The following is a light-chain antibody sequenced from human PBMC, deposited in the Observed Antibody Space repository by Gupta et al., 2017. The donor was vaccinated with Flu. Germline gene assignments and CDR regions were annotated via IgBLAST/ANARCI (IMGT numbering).Light chain of an antibody. CDR3: QQYGSSPGGFT. J-gene: IGKJ3*01. CDR1: QSVSSSY. Sequence: EIVLTQYPGTLSLSPGERATLSCRASQSVSSSYLAWYQQKPGQAPRLLIYGASSRATGIPDRFSGSGSGTDFTLTISRLEPEDFAVYDCQQYGSSPGGFTFGPGTKVDIK. V-gene: IGKV3-20*01. CDR2: GAS.